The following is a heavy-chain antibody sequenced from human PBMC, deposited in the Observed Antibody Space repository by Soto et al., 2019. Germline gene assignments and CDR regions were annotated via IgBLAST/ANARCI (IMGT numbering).Heavy chain of an antibody. CDR1: GYTFSSYG. D-gene: IGHD2-21*02. CDR2: ISAYNGNT. CDR3: ASSYCGGDCSVLYYYYGMDV. Sequence: QVQLVQSGAEVKKPGASVKVSCKASGYTFSSYGISWVRQAPGQGLEWMGWISAYNGNTNYAQKLQGRVTMTTDTSTSTAYMELRSLRSDDTAVYYCASSYCGGDCSVLYYYYGMDVWGQGTMVTVSS. V-gene: IGHV1-18*01. J-gene: IGHJ6*02.